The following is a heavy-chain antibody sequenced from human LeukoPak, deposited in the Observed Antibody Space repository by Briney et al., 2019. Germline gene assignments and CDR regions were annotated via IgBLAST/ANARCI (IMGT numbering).Heavy chain of an antibody. Sequence: SETLSLTCTVSAYFISSGYYWGWIRQPPGKGLEWIGNIHHSGSTFNNPSLKSRVSISVDTSKNQFSLKLSSVTAADTAVYYCARQYYHSSGYYYGKIRYFDYWGQGTLVTVSS. V-gene: IGHV4-38-2*02. J-gene: IGHJ4*02. D-gene: IGHD3-22*01. CDR2: IHHSGST. CDR3: ARQYYHSSGYYYGKIRYFDY. CDR1: AYFISSGYY.